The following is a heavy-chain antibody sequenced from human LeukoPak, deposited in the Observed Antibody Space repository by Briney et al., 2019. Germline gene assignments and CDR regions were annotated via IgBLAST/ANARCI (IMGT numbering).Heavy chain of an antibody. CDR2: ISAYNGNT. J-gene: IGHJ4*02. CDR3: ARDNLPWFGESITPHFDY. Sequence: ASVKVSCKASGYTFTSYGISWVRQAPGQGLEWMGWISAYNGNTNYAQKLQGRVTMTTDTSTSTAYMELRSLRSDDTAVYYCARDNLPWFGESITPHFDYWGQGTLVSVSS. V-gene: IGHV1-18*01. CDR1: GYTFTSYG. D-gene: IGHD3-10*01.